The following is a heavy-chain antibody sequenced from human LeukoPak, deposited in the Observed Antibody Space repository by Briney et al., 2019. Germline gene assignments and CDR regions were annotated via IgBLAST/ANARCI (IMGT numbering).Heavy chain of an antibody. CDR1: GFTFSNAW. Sequence: GGSLRLSCAASGFTFSNAWMSWVRQAPGKGLEWVGRIKSKTDGGTTDYAGPVKGRFTISRDDSKDTLYLQVNSLKIEDTAVYYCTTTLRWEFAGPDLWGQGTLVTVSS. CDR2: IKSKTDGGTT. D-gene: IGHD1-26*01. CDR3: TTTLRWEFAGPDL. V-gene: IGHV3-15*01. J-gene: IGHJ4*02.